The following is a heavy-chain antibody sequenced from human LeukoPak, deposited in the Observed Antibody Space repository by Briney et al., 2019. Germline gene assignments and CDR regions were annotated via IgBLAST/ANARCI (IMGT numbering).Heavy chain of an antibody. D-gene: IGHD6-19*01. J-gene: IGHJ4*02. CDR2: IKQDGSEK. CDR1: GFTFSSYW. V-gene: IGHV3-7*03. CDR3: VKGRGWIFDF. Sequence: PGGSLRLSCAASGFTFSSYWMSWFRQAPGKGLEWVADIKQDGSEKNYVDSVKGRFTISRDNAHNSMYLQMNSLRVDDTAMYYCVKGRGWIFDFWGQGTLVTVSS.